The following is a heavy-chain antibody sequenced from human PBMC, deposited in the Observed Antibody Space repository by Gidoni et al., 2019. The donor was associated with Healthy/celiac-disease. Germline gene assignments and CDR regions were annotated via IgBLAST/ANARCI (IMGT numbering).Heavy chain of an antibody. CDR2: IYWNDDK. CDR3: AHRRREQWLPTFDY. J-gene: IGHJ4*02. CDR1: GFSLSTSGVG. Sequence: QITLKESGPTLVKPTQTLTLTCTFSGFSLSTSGVGVGWIRQPPGKALEWRALIYWNDDKRYSPSLKSRLTITKDTSKNQVVLTMTNMDPVDTATYYCAHRRREQWLPTFDYWGQGTLVTVSS. D-gene: IGHD6-19*01. V-gene: IGHV2-5*01.